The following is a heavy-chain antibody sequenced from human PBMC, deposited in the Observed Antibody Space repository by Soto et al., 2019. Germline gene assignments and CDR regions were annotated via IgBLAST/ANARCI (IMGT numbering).Heavy chain of an antibody. Sequence: GASVKVSCKASGYTLTRYYMHWGRQAPGQGLEWMGWINPNSGGTNYAQKFQGWVTMTRDTPISTAYMELSRLRSDDTAVYYCARDPGYCSSTSCYAGGPDYYYYGMDVWGQGPTVTVSS. J-gene: IGHJ6*02. CDR1: GYTLTRYY. CDR3: ARDPGYCSSTSCYAGGPDYYYYGMDV. D-gene: IGHD2-2*01. V-gene: IGHV1-2*04. CDR2: INPNSGGT.